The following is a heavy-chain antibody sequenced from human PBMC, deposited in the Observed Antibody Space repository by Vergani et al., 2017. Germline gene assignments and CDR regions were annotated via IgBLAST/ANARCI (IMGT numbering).Heavy chain of an antibody. V-gene: IGHV3-48*01. CDR2: ISSSSSTI. J-gene: IGHJ4*02. CDR1: GFTFSSYS. CDR3: ARAVRQLVSGFDY. D-gene: IGHD6-13*01. Sequence: EVQLVESGGGLVQPGGSLRLSCAASGFTFSSYSMNWVRQAPGKGLEWVSYISSSSSTIYYADSVKGRFTISRDNAKNSLYLQMNSLRAEDTAVYYCARAVRQLVSGFDYWGQGTLVTVSS.